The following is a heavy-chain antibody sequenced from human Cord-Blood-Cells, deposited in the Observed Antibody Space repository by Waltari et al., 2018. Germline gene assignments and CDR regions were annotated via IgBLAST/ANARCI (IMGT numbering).Heavy chain of an antibody. CDR1: GFTFRSYA. CDR2: ISYDGSNK. V-gene: IGHV3-30-3*01. CDR3: ARVRKGANSYFDY. Sequence: QVQLVESGGGVVQPGRSLRLSCAASGFTFRSYAMHWVRQAPGKGLEWVAVISYDGSNKYYADSVKGRFTISRDNSKNTLYLQMNSLRAEDTAVYYCARVRKGANSYFDYWGQGTLVTVSS. J-gene: IGHJ4*02.